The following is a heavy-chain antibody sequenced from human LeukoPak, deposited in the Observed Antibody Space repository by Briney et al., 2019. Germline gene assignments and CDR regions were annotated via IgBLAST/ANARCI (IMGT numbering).Heavy chain of an antibody. Sequence: SETLSLTCTVSGGSVSSGNYYWNWIRQPPGKGLEWIGYIYYSGGINYNPSLKSRVTISVETSKSQFSLKLSSVTAADTAVYYCARGYYYFDYWGQGILVTVSS. V-gene: IGHV4-61*01. D-gene: IGHD1-1*01. J-gene: IGHJ4*02. CDR1: GGSVSSGNYY. CDR3: ARGYYYFDY. CDR2: IYYSGGI.